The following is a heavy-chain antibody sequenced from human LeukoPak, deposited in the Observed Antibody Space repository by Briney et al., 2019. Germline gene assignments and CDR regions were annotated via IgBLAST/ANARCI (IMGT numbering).Heavy chain of an antibody. V-gene: IGHV3-30*02. J-gene: IGHJ4*02. CDR1: GFTFSSYG. CDR3: AKRRVAVVGV. Sequence: GVSLRLSCAASGFTFSSYGMHWVRQAPGKGLEWVAFIRYDGSNKYYADSVKGRFTISRDNSKNTLYLQMNSLRAEDTAVYYCAKRRVAVVGVWGQGTLVTVSS. CDR2: IRYDGSNK. D-gene: IGHD6-19*01.